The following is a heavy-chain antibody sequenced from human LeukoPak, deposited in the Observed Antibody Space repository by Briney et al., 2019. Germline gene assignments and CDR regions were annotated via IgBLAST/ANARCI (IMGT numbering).Heavy chain of an antibody. D-gene: IGHD4-17*01. CDR3: TTWMTTVTLGNY. Sequence: GGSLRLSCAASGFTFSSYWMSWVRQAPGKGLECVGRIKSNSDGGTTDYAAPVKGRFTISRDDSKNTLYLQMNSLKTEDTAVYYCTTWMTTVTLGNYWGQGTLVTVSS. CDR1: GFTFSSYW. V-gene: IGHV3-15*01. J-gene: IGHJ4*02. CDR2: IKSNSDGGTT.